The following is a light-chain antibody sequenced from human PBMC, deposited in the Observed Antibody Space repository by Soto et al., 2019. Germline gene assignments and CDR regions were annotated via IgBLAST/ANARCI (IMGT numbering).Light chain of an antibody. CDR2: DVS. CDR1: SSDVGSYNY. CDR3: CSYSGSDSLL. V-gene: IGLV2-11*01. J-gene: IGLJ2*01. Sequence: QSVLTQPRSVSGSPGESITISCSGTSSDVGSYNYVSWYQQYPGKTPKVMIYDVSERPSEVPVRFSGSKSGNTASLTISGLQAEDEAEYFCCSYSGSDSLLFGGGTTLTVL.